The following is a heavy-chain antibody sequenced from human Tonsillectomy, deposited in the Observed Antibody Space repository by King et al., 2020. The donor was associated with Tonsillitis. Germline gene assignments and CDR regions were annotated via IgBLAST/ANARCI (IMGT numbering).Heavy chain of an antibody. CDR2: ITQGGREK. CDR1: GFTLSSYW. D-gene: IGHD6-19*01. V-gene: IGHV3-7*03. J-gene: IGHJ4*02. CDR3: ARPPGIAVAGSDY. Sequence: LVQSGGGCAEPGGSVTLPCRACGFTLSSYWMLWVRRAPGKGREGVANITQGGREKYYGDSVKARFNISRDNAENSLYLQMNSLRAEDTAVYYCARPPGIAVAGSDYWGQGTLVTVSS.